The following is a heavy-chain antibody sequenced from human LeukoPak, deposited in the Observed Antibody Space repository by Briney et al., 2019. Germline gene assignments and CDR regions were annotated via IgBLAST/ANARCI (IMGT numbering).Heavy chain of an antibody. J-gene: IGHJ3*02. D-gene: IGHD1-26*01. Sequence: SQTLSLTSAISVDSVSSNSATWNWIRQSPSRGLEWLGRTYYKSKWYNDYAVSVKSRITINSDTSKNQFSLQLSSVTHEDTAVYYCARVSSPWSPRDAFDIWGQGTVVTVSS. CDR2: TYYKSKWYN. V-gene: IGHV6-1*01. CDR3: ARVSSPWSPRDAFDI. CDR1: VDSVSSNSAT.